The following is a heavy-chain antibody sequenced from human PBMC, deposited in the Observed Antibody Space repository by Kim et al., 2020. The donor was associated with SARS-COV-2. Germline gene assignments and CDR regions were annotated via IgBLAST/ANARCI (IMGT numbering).Heavy chain of an antibody. V-gene: IGHV3-33*01. D-gene: IGHD3-16*01. CDR2: IRYDGSNT. J-gene: IGHJ6*04. CDR1: GFTFSSYG. Sequence: GGSLRLSCAASGFTFSSYGMHWVRQAPGKGLEWVSVIRYDGSNTYYADSVKGRFTISRDNSKNTLYLQMNSLRAEDTAVYYCARDPMTFGGVMVDVWGKGTPVTVSS. CDR3: ARDPMTFGGVMVDV.